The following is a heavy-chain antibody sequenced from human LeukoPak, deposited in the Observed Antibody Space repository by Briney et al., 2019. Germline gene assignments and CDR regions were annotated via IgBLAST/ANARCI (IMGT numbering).Heavy chain of an antibody. V-gene: IGHV4-59*01. J-gene: IGHJ4*02. CDR3: AREIGGYCSGGSCYATDY. Sequence: SETLSLTCIVSGGFISSYYWSWIRQPPGKGLEWIGYIYYSGSTNYNPSLKSRVTISVDTSKNQFSLKLSSVTAADTAVYCCAREIGGYCSGGSCYATDYWGQGTLVTVSS. CDR2: IYYSGST. CDR1: GGFISSYY. D-gene: IGHD2-15*01.